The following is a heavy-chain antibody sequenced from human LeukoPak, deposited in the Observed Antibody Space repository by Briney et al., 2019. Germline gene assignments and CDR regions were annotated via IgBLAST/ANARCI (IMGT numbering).Heavy chain of an antibody. V-gene: IGHV3-48*01. CDR3: VRELLWFVGPGAFDL. Sequence: PGGSLRLSCAASGFSFTTHSMNWVRQAPGKGLEWVSFISVTSSFISYADSVKGRFTISRDNGENSLYLQMNSLRAEDTAVYYRVRELLWFVGPGAFDLWGQGAMVTVSS. CDR2: ISVTSSFI. CDR1: GFSFTTHS. J-gene: IGHJ3*01. D-gene: IGHD2-21*01.